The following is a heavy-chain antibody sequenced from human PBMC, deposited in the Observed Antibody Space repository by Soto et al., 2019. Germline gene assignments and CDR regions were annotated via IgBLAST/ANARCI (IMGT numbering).Heavy chain of an antibody. Sequence: SVKVSCKASGGTFSSYAISWVRQAPGQGLEWMGGIIPIFGTANYAQKFQGRVTITADESTSTAYMELSSLRAEDTAVYYCARGPPVLHEFAYGGQGTLVTVSS. CDR2: IIPIFGTA. CDR3: ARGPPVLHEFAY. CDR1: GGTFSSYA. J-gene: IGHJ4*02. V-gene: IGHV1-69*13. D-gene: IGHD1-26*01.